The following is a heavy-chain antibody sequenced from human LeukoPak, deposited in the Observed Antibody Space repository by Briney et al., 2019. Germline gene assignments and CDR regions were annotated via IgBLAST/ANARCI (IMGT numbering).Heavy chain of an antibody. V-gene: IGHV3-23*01. Sequence: GGSLRLSCAASGFTFSSYAMSWVRQAPGRGLEWVSAISGSGGSTYYADSVKGRFTISRDNSKNTLYLQMNSLRAEDTAVYYCARFPRLQYYFDYWGQGTLVTVSS. CDR1: GFTFSSYA. CDR2: ISGSGGST. J-gene: IGHJ4*02. D-gene: IGHD3-10*01. CDR3: ARFPRLQYYFDY.